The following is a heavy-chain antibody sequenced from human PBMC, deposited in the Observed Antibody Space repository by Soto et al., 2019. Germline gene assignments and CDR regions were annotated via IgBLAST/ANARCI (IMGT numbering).Heavy chain of an antibody. V-gene: IGHV3-23*01. D-gene: IGHD6-13*01. CDR2: ISGSGGST. CDR1: GFTFSSYA. Sequence: GGSLRLSCAASGFTFSSYAMSWVRQAPGKGLEWVSAISGSGGSTYYADSVKGRFTISRDNSKNTLYLQMNSLRAEDTAVYYCAKRLIDGSSWLESVIKLDYWGQGTLVTVSS. CDR3: AKRLIDGSSWLESVIKLDY. J-gene: IGHJ4*02.